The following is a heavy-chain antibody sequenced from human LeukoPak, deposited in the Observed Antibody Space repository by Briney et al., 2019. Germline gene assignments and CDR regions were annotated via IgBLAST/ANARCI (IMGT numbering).Heavy chain of an antibody. CDR1: GESISGFY. J-gene: IGHJ5*02. V-gene: IGHV4-59*08. CDR3: ARDLGGGWFDP. CDR2: AYYTGST. Sequence: SETLSLTCIVSGESISGFYWNWIRQPPGKGLEWIGYAYYTGSTNYNPSLKSRVTISIDTSKNQFSLKLSAVTAADTAVYYCARDLGGGWFDPWGQGTLVTVSS.